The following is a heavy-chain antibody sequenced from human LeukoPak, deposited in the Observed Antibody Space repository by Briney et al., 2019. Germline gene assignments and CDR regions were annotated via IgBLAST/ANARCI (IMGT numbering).Heavy chain of an antibody. CDR3: AASRITMIVVVINHYYYYGMDV. CDR2: IIPILGIA. V-gene: IGHV1-69*04. Sequence: VASVKVSCKASGGTFSSYAISWVRQAPGQGLEWMGRIIPILGIANYAQKFQGRVTITADKSTSTAYMELSSLRSEDTAVYYCAASRITMIVVVINHYYYYGMDVWGQGTTVTVSS. J-gene: IGHJ6*02. CDR1: GGTFSSYA. D-gene: IGHD3-22*01.